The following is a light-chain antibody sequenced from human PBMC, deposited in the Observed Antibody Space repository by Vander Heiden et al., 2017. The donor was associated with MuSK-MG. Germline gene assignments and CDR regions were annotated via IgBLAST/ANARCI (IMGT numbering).Light chain of an antibody. CDR1: QSRLDSNGYNY. CDR3: KQALQTPST. Sequence: GARASICCSSSQSRLDSNGYNYLESSVHKPGQSPQLLIYLGSKRAAGVPDRFSGSASGTDFTLIISRMEVADVGVYYCKQALQTPSTFGHGTKVDFK. V-gene: IGKV2-28*01. J-gene: IGKJ3*01. CDR2: LGS.